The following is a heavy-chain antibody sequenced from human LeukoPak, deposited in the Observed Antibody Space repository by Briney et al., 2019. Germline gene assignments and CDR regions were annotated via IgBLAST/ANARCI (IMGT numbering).Heavy chain of an antibody. J-gene: IGHJ4*02. Sequence: PSETLSLTCTVSGGSISSYYWSWIRQPPGKGLEWIGYIYYSGSTNYNPSLKSRVTISVDTSKNQFSLKLSSVTAADTAVYYCARGQWLALYYFDYWGQGTLVTVSS. CDR1: GGSISSYY. D-gene: IGHD6-19*01. V-gene: IGHV4-59*01. CDR3: ARGQWLALYYFDY. CDR2: IYYSGST.